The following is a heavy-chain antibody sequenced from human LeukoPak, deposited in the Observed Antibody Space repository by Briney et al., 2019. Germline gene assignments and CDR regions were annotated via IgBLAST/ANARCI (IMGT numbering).Heavy chain of an antibody. D-gene: IGHD6-13*01. J-gene: IGHJ4*02. CDR3: ARVLAAAGPGSFDY. CDR2: IYHSGST. V-gene: IGHV4-39*07. Sequence: SETLSLTCTVSGGSISSSSKYWGWIRQPPGKGLEWIGSIYHSGSTYYNPSLKSRVTISVDTSKNQFSLKLSSVTAADTAVYYCARVLAAAGPGSFDYWGQGTLVTVSS. CDR1: GGSISSSSKY.